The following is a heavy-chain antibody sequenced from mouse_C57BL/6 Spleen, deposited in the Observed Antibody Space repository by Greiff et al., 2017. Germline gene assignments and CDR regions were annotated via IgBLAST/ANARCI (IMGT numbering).Heavy chain of an antibody. D-gene: IGHD2-5*01. CDR2: IYPGDGDT. CDR1: GYAFSSYW. Sequence: QVQLKQSGAELVKPGASVKISCKASGYAFSSYWMNWVKQRPGKGLELIGQIYPGDGDTNYNGKFKGKATLTADKSSSTAYMQLSSLTSEDSAVYFCARDYSNLYAMDYWGQGTSVTVSS. J-gene: IGHJ4*01. CDR3: ARDYSNLYAMDY. V-gene: IGHV1-80*01.